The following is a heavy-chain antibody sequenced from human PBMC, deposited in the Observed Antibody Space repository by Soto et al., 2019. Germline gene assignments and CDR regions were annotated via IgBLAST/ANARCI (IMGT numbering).Heavy chain of an antibody. J-gene: IGHJ5*02. Sequence: ASVKVSCKASGYIFTSYYLHWVRQAPGQGLEWMGWINPFDGSRMFAQSFQGRVTFTRDTSTSTVYMELSGLRSDDTAVYYCSRVDPGESSPFGPCGHGTLGT. CDR2: INPFDGSR. CDR1: GYIFTSYY. D-gene: IGHD3-10*01. V-gene: IGHV1-46*03. CDR3: SRVDPGESSPFGP.